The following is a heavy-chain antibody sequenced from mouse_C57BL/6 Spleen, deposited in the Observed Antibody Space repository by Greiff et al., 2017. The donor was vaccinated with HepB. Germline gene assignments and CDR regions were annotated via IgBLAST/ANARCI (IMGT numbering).Heavy chain of an antibody. Sequence: QVHVKQSGPGLVAPSQSLSITCTVSGFSLTSYGVDWVRQSPGKGLEWLGVIWGVGSTNYNSALKSRLSISKDNSKSQVFLKMNSLQTDDTAMYYCASHSNQEGFAYWGQGTLVTVSA. D-gene: IGHD2-5*01. J-gene: IGHJ3*01. CDR1: GFSLTSYG. CDR2: IWGVGST. CDR3: ASHSNQEGFAY. V-gene: IGHV2-6*01.